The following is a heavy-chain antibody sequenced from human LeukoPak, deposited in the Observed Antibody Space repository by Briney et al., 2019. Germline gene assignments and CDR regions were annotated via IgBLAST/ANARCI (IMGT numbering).Heavy chain of an antibody. Sequence: ASVKVSCKASGNTFTSYAITWVRQAPGQGLEWMGWISAYNGNTNYAQKLQGRVTMTTDTSTSTAYMKLSSLRSEDTAVYYCARGGYSTYYYYYYMDVWGKGTTVTVSS. V-gene: IGHV1-18*01. D-gene: IGHD3-22*01. J-gene: IGHJ6*03. CDR2: ISAYNGNT. CDR3: ARGGYSTYYYYYYMDV. CDR1: GNTFTSYA.